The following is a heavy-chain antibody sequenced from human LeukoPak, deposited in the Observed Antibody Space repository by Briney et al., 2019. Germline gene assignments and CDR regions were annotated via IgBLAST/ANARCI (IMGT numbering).Heavy chain of an antibody. CDR2: IYYSGST. CDR1: GGSISSYY. J-gene: IGHJ2*01. D-gene: IGHD6-13*01. V-gene: IGHV4-59*08. CDR3: ARLTPSDSSSWYWYFGL. Sequence: KASETLSLTCTVSGGSISSYYWSWIRQAPGKGLEWIGYIYYSGSTNYNPSLKSRVTISVDTSKNQFSLKLNTVTAADTAVYYCARLTPSDSSSWYWYFGLWGRGTLVTVSS.